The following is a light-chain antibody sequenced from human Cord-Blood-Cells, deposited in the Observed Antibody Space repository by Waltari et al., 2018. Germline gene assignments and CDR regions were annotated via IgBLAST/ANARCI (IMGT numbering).Light chain of an antibody. CDR3: SSYTSSSTLV. Sequence: QSALTQPASVSGSPGQSITISCTGTSSDVGGYNYVSWYQQHPGKAPKLMIDDVSKRPSGVSNRFSGSKSGNPASLTISGLQAEDEADYYCSSYTSSSTLVFGGGTKLTVL. V-gene: IGLV2-14*01. CDR1: SSDVGGYNY. J-gene: IGLJ3*02. CDR2: DVS.